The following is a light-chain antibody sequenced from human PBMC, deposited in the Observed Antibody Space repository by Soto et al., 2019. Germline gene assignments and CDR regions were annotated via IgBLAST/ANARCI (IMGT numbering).Light chain of an antibody. J-gene: IGKJ4*01. V-gene: IGKV1-5*01. Sequence: QMTQSPSTLSASVGDRVTITCRASQSIDRWLAWYQQRPGRAPKLLIYDVANLETGVPSRFSGSGSETEFTLTISSLQPDDFAIYYCQQYNSYPLTFGGGTKVDIK. CDR3: QQYNSYPLT. CDR1: QSIDRW. CDR2: DVA.